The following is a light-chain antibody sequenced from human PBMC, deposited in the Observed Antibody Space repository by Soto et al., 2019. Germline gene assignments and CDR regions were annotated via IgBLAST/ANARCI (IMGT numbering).Light chain of an antibody. Sequence: EIVLTQSPATLSLSPGERATLSCGASRSVSSYLAWYQQKPGQAPRLLIYDASYRATGIPARFSGSGSGTDFAVTIISLEREDFAVYYCQHRSGWPPRLTFGGGTKVEIK. V-gene: IGKV3-11*01. CDR1: RSVSSY. CDR3: QHRSGWPPRLT. CDR2: DAS. J-gene: IGKJ4*01.